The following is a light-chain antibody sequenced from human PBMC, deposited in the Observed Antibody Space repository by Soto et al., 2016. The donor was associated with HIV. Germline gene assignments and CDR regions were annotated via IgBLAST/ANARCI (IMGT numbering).Light chain of an antibody. CDR3: MQGIHLPIT. J-gene: IGKJ5*01. Sequence: DFVMTQTPLSLSVTPGQPASISCGSSQSLLHSDGRTYMFWYLQKPGQSPQVLIYEASRRFSGVPDRFSGSGSGTDFTLKISRVEAEDVGVYYCMQGIHLPITFGQGTRLDIK. V-gene: IGKV2-29*03. CDR2: EAS. CDR1: QSLLHSDGRTY.